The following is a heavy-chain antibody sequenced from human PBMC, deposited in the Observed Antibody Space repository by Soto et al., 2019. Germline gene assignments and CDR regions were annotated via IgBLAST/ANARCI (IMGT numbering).Heavy chain of an antibody. CDR3: ARWGGYQLANWFDP. Sequence: SETLSLTCAVYGGSFSGYYWSWIRQPPGKGLEWIGEINHSGSTKYNPSLKSRVTISVDTSKNQFSLKLSSVTAADTAVYYCARWGGYQLANWFDPWGQGTLVTVSS. CDR1: GGSFSGYY. D-gene: IGHD2-2*01. CDR2: INHSGST. J-gene: IGHJ5*02. V-gene: IGHV4-34*01.